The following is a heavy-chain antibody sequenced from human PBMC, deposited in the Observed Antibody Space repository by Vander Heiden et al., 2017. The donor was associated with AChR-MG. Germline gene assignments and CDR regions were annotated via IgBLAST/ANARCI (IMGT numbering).Heavy chain of an antibody. D-gene: IGHD3-3*01. CDR1: GFTFSSYW. V-gene: IGHV3-74*01. Sequence: EVQLVESGGGLVQPGGSLRLSCAASGFTFSSYWTHWVRQAPGKGLVWVSRINSDGSSTSYADSVKGRFTISRDNAKNTLYLQMNSLRAEDTAVYYCARTYYDFWSGYLRGNYGMDVWGQGTTVTVSS. CDR3: ARTYYDFWSGYLRGNYGMDV. CDR2: INSDGSST. J-gene: IGHJ6*02.